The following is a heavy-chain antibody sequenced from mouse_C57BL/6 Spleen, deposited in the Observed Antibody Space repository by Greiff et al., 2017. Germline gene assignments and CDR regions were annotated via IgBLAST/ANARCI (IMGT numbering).Heavy chain of an antibody. CDR1: GYTFTSYW. Sequence: VQLQQSGAELVKPGASVKLSCKASGYTFTSYWMHWVKQRPGQGLEWIGYINPSSGYTKYNQKFKVKATLTADKSSSTAYMQLGSLTYEDSAVYYCARGDGNFFAYWGQGTLVTVSA. V-gene: IGHV1-7*01. CDR3: ARGDGNFFAY. J-gene: IGHJ3*01. D-gene: IGHD2-1*01. CDR2: INPSSGYT.